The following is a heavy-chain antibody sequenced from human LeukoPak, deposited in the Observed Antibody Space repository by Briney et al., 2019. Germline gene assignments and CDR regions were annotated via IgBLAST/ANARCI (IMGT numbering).Heavy chain of an antibody. J-gene: IGHJ6*03. V-gene: IGHV4-39*07. CDR3: ARPRFCSRGSCDSAYYYYYMDV. CDR2: IYYSGST. CDR1: GGSISSYY. Sequence: PSETLSLTCTVSGGSISSYYWSWIRQPPGKGLGWIGSIYYSGSTYYNPSLKSRVTISVDTSKNQFSLKLISVTAADTPGYYCARPRFCSRGSCDSAYYYYYMDVWGKGTTVTVSS. D-gene: IGHD2-15*01.